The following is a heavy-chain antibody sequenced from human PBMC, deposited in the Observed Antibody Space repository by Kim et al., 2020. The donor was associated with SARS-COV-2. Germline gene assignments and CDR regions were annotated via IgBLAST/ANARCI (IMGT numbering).Heavy chain of an antibody. J-gene: IGHJ6*02. CDR2: INAGNGNT. Sequence: ASVKVSCKASGYTFTSYAMHWVRQAPGQRFEWMGWINAGNGNTKYSQKFQGRVTITRDTSASTAYMELSSLRSEDTAVYYCARDSKIVGATPDYYYYGMDVWGQGTTVTVSS. D-gene: IGHD1-26*01. CDR3: ARDSKIVGATPDYYYYGMDV. CDR1: GYTFTSYA. V-gene: IGHV1-3*01.